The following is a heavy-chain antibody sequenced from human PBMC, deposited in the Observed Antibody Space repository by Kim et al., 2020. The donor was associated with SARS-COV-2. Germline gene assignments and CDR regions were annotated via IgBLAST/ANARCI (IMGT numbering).Heavy chain of an antibody. Sequence: NKYYANYVKGRVTISRENSKNTLYLQMNSLRAEDTAVYYCARGPYNGMDVWGQGTTVTVSS. V-gene: IGHV3-30*07. CDR3: ARGPYNGMDV. J-gene: IGHJ6*02. D-gene: IGHD1-20*01. CDR2: NK.